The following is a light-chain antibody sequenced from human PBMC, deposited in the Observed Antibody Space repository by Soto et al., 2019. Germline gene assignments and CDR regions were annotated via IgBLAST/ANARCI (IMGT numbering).Light chain of an antibody. V-gene: IGKV3-15*01. CDR1: QSVSSY. J-gene: IGKJ4*01. Sequence: EILMTQSPASLSVSPGERATLSCRASQSVSSYLAWYQHKPGQAPRLLISGASTRATGIPARFSGSGSGTEFTLTISSLQSEDFAVYYCQQYNSWPLTFGGGTKVEIK. CDR2: GAS. CDR3: QQYNSWPLT.